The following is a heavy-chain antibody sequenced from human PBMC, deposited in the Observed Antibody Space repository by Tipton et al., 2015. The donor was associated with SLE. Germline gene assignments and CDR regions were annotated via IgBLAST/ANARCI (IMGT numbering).Heavy chain of an antibody. CDR1: GFTFSRYW. J-gene: IGHJ4*02. V-gene: IGHV3-7*01. Sequence: GSLRLSCAASGFTFSRYWMSWVRQAPGKGLEWVANIKQDGSEKYYVDSVKGRFTISRDNAKNSLYLQMNSLRAEDTAVYYCARDLDYFDTSHYYYPLWGQGTLVTVSS. CDR2: IKQDGSEK. D-gene: IGHD3-22*01. CDR3: ARDLDYFDTSHYYYPL.